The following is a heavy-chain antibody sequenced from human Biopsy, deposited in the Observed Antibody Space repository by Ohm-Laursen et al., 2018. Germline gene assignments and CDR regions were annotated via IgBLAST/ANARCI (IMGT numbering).Heavy chain of an antibody. J-gene: IGHJ6*02. V-gene: IGHV4-59*02. CDR2: NYDSVMT. CDR1: GDSVTKYY. D-gene: IGHD4-11*01. Sequence: SDTLSLTCTVSGDSVTKYYWSWIRQPPGKGLEWIGHNYDSVMTNYNPSLQSRVSISVDTSRNQVSLTLSSVTAADTAVYYCARDSGILNYGNFKYYHYYGMDVWGQGTKVTVSS. CDR3: ARDSGILNYGNFKYYHYYGMDV.